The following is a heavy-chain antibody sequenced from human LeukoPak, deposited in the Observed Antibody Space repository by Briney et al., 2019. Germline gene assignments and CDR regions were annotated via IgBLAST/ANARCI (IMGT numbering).Heavy chain of an antibody. CDR3: ARSRTAMVLDY. Sequence: ASVKLSCTASGYTFTGYDMNWGGQAPGQGLEWMGWINTNSGGTNYAQKFQSSVTMTRNTSISTAYMERSRLRSDDTAVYYCARSRTAMVLDYWGQGTLVTVS. CDR2: INTNSGGT. V-gene: IGHV1-2*02. J-gene: IGHJ4*02. D-gene: IGHD5-18*01. CDR1: GYTFTGYD.